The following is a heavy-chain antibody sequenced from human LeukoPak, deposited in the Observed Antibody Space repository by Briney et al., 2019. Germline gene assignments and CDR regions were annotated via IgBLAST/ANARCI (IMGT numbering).Heavy chain of an antibody. CDR1: GFTFSDYY. V-gene: IGHV3-11*06. Sequence: PGGSLRLSCAASGFTFSDYYMSWIRQAPGKGLEWVSYISSSSSYTNYADSVKGRFTISRDNAKNSLYLQMNSLRAEDTAVYYCARGYYDSSGYYFDYWGQGTLVTVSS. CDR3: ARGYYDSSGYYFDY. J-gene: IGHJ4*02. D-gene: IGHD3-22*01. CDR2: ISSSSSYT.